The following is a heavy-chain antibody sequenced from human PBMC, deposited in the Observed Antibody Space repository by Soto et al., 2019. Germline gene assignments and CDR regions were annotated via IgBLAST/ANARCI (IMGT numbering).Heavy chain of an antibody. CDR1: GSSSSSTYW. D-gene: IGHD2-2*01. CDR2: IHHTGGT. Sequence: SLETLPLTCFVSGSSSSSTYWWTWVRQSPGKGLEWIGEIHHTGGTNYNPALKTRLTISVDKANNQFSLKLSSVTAADTAVYYCARVPDRWGQGTLVTVSS. J-gene: IGHJ5*02. CDR3: ARVPDR. V-gene: IGHV4-4*02.